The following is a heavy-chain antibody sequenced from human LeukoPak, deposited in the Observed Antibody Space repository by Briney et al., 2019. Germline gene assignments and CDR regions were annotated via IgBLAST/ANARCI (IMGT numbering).Heavy chain of an antibody. V-gene: IGHV3-23*01. CDR3: ARSLTALSRLWDAFDI. CDR2: ISGSGGST. Sequence: GGSLRLSCAASGFTFSSYAMSWVRQAPGKGLEWVSAISGSGGSTYYADSVKGRFTISRDNSKNTLYLQMNSLRAEDTAVYYCARSLTALSRLWDAFDIWGQGTMVTVSS. CDR1: GFTFSSYA. D-gene: IGHD4/OR15-4a*01. J-gene: IGHJ3*02.